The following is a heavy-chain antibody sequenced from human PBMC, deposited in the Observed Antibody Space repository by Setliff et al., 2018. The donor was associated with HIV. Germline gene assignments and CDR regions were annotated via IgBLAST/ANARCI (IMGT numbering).Heavy chain of an antibody. V-gene: IGHV4-38-2*01. Sequence: PSETLSLTCAVSGYSISSGYYWGWIRQPPGKGLEWIGSIYHSGSTYYNPSLKSRVTISVDTSKNQFSLKLSSVTAADTAVYYCARVQYYDSKGGYYMDVWGKGTTVTVSS. CDR3: ARVQYYDSKGGYYMDV. D-gene: IGHD3-22*01. J-gene: IGHJ6*03. CDR1: GYSISSGYY. CDR2: IYHSGST.